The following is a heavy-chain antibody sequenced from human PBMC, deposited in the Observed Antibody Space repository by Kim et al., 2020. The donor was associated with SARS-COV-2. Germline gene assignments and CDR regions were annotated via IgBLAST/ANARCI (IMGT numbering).Heavy chain of an antibody. CDR2: IYYSGST. J-gene: IGHJ6*02. D-gene: IGHD3-10*01. Sequence: SETLSLTCAVSGGSISSGGYSWSWIRQPPGKGLEWIGYIYYSGSTYYNPALKSRVTISVDRSKNQFSLKLSSVTAADTAVYDCARGYGSGSPYGMDVWG. V-gene: IGHV4-30-2*01. CDR3: ARGYGSGSPYGMDV. CDR1: GGSISSGGYS.